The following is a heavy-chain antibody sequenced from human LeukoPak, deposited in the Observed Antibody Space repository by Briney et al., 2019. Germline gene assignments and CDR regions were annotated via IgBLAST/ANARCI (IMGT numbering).Heavy chain of an antibody. Sequence: GESLKVSCKGSGYSFTSYWIGWVRQMPGKGLEWMGIIYPGDSDTRYSPSFQGQVTISADKSISTAYLQWSSLKASDTAMYYCARVRFLEWLFFASHWFDPWGQGTLVTVSS. CDR2: IYPGDSDT. CDR1: GYSFTSYW. J-gene: IGHJ5*02. V-gene: IGHV5-51*01. D-gene: IGHD3-3*01. CDR3: ARVRFLEWLFFASHWFDP.